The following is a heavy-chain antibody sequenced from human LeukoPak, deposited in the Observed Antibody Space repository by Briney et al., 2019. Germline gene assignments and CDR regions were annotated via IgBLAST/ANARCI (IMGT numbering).Heavy chain of an antibody. J-gene: IGHJ4*02. CDR2: IYHSGST. CDR3: ARLRGWQQLAYFDY. V-gene: IGHV4-4*02. D-gene: IGHD6-13*01. CDR1: GGSISSSNW. Sequence: PSGTLSLTCAVSGGSISSSNWWSWVRQPPGKGLEWIGEIYHSGSTNYNPSLKSRVTISVDKSKNQFSLKLSSVTAADTAVYYCARLRGWQQLAYFDYWGQGTLVTVSS.